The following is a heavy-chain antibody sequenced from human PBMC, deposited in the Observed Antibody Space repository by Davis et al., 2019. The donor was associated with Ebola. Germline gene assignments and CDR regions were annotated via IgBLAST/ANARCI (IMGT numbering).Heavy chain of an antibody. CDR3: AHRKQRFFGWFDP. D-gene: IGHD3-3*01. CDR1: GFSLSTSGVG. J-gene: IGHJ5*02. Sequence: SGPTLAKPTQPLTLTCSFSGFSLSTSGVGVGWIRQPPGKALDGLAIIYWYDDKRYSPYLQSRLTIPKDTSQNQVVLTMTNMDPVDAATYYCAHRKQRFFGWFDPWGQGTLVTVSS. CDR2: IYWYDDK. V-gene: IGHV2-5*01.